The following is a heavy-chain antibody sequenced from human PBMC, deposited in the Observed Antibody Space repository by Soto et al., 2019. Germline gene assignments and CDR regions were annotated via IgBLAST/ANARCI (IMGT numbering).Heavy chain of an antibody. CDR1: GYTFTNYA. J-gene: IGHJ2*01. V-gene: IGHV1-3*01. CDR2: LNPGNGNT. D-gene: IGHD2-21*01. Sequence: QVQLVQSGAEVKEPGASVKVSCRASGYTFTNYAIHWVRQAPGQRLEWMGWLNPGNGNTKYPQKFKGRVTITGDTSASTAYMFLSSLRSEETAVYYCARDQGIPYCGGDCYSDWYFDLWGRGTLVTVSS. CDR3: ARDQGIPYCGGDCYSDWYFDL.